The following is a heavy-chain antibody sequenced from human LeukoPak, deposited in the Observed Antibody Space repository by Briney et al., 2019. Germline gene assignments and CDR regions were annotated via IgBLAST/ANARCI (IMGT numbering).Heavy chain of an antibody. CDR3: ARDQGYCSGGSCFYY. Sequence: PSETLSLTCTVSGGSISSGDYYWSWIRQPPGKGLEWIGYIYYSGSTYYNPSLKSRVTISVDTSKNQFSLKLSSVTAADTGVYYCARDQGYCSGGSCFYYWGQGTLVTVSS. V-gene: IGHV4-30-4*08. CDR1: GGSISSGDYY. J-gene: IGHJ4*02. D-gene: IGHD2-15*01. CDR2: IYYSGST.